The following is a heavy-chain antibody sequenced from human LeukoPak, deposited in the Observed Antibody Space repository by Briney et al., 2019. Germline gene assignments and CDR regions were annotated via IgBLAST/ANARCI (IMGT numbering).Heavy chain of an antibody. CDR3: ARQPLAARYWFDP. V-gene: IGHV4-39*01. J-gene: IGHJ5*02. Sequence: SSETLSLTCTVSGGSVSSSSYFWGWIRQPPGKGLEWIGNIYYSGSTYYNPSLKSRVTISVDTSKNQFSLKLSSVTAADTAVYYCARQPLAARYWFDPWGQGTLVTVSS. CDR1: GGSVSSSSYF. D-gene: IGHD6-6*01. CDR2: IYYSGST.